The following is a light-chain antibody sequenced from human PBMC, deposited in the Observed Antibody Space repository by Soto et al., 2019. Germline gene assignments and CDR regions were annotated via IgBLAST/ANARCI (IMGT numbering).Light chain of an antibody. J-gene: IGLJ2*01. V-gene: IGLV2-14*03. CDR3: RSYTSGNTSVV. CDR1: SSDVGGYNY. Sequence: QSALTQPASVSGSPGQSITISCTGTSSDVGGYNYVSWYQQHPGKAPKLMIYDVSNRPSGVSDRFSGTKSGNMASLTISGLQAEDEADFYCRSYTSGNTSVVFGGGTKLTVL. CDR2: DVS.